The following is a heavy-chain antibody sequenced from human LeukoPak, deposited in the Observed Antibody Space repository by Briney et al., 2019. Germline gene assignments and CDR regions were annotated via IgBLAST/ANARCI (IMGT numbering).Heavy chain of an antibody. D-gene: IGHD3-10*01. Sequence: SETLSLTCTVSGGSISSSSYYWSWIRQPAGKGLEWIGRIYTSGSTNYNPSLKSRVTISVDTSKNQFSLKLSSVTAADTAVYYCAREAAYYGSGPLDYWGQGTLVTVSS. V-gene: IGHV4-61*02. CDR3: AREAAYYGSGPLDY. CDR2: IYTSGST. J-gene: IGHJ4*02. CDR1: GGSISSSSYY.